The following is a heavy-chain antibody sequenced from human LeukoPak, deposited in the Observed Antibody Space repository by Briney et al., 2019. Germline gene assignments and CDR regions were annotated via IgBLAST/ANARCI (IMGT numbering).Heavy chain of an antibody. CDR3: VKGGFTYYDV. CDR1: GFTFDYSA. D-gene: IGHD3-10*02. J-gene: IGHJ4*02. CDR2: INTGDIT. Sequence: GGSLRLSCAASGFTFDYSAMTWVRQAPEKGLEWVSTINTGDITFYANSVKGRFTISRDNSKNALFLQMNSLRAEDTAIYYCVKGGFTYYDVWGQGTLVTVSS. V-gene: IGHV3-23*01.